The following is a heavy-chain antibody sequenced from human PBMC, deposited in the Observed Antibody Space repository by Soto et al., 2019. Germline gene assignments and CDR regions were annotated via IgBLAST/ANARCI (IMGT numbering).Heavy chain of an antibody. J-gene: IGHJ6*02. Sequence: QVQLQQWGAGLLKPSETLSLTCAVYGGSFSGYYWSWIRQPPGKGLEWIGEINHSGSTNYNPSLKSRVTISVDTSKNQFSLKLSSVTAADTAVYYCARARKTTNGRYYYYGMDVWGQGTTVTVSS. CDR1: GGSFSGYY. CDR2: INHSGST. D-gene: IGHD4-4*01. CDR3: ARARKTTNGRYYYYGMDV. V-gene: IGHV4-34*01.